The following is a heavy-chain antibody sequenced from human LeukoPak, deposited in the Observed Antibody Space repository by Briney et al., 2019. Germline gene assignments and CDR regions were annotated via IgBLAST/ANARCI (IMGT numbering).Heavy chain of an antibody. D-gene: IGHD1-26*01. V-gene: IGHV3-23*01. CDR3: AKDWSCDF. CDR2: ISDSGGKT. Sequence: GGSLRLSCAAPGFTFSNSAMTWVRQAPGKGLEWVSAISDSGGKTHYADSVKGRFTISRDNSKNTLYLQMSSLRVEDTAIYYCAKDWSCDFWGQGTLITVSS. CDR1: GFTFSNSA. J-gene: IGHJ4*02.